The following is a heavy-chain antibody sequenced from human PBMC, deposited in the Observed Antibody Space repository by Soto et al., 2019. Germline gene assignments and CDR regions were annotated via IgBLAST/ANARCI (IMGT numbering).Heavy chain of an antibody. V-gene: IGHV4-34*01. J-gene: IGHJ4*02. CDR1: GGFLSESY. Sequence: PSATLSLTCAVYGGFLSESYWTWIRQPPGKGLEWIGEINHVGGTNYNPSLKSRVIISVDTSMNQFSLKLSSVTAADTAVYYCARDSLALFDSWGQGTLVTVSS. CDR3: ARDSLALFDS. D-gene: IGHD5-12*01. CDR2: INHVGGT.